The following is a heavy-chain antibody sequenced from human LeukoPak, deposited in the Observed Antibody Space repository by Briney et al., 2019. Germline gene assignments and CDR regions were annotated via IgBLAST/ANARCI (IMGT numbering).Heavy chain of an antibody. CDR3: AKSALYYYDSSGPPSGMDV. J-gene: IGHJ6*03. D-gene: IGHD3-22*01. CDR1: GFTFSSYA. Sequence: GGSLRLSCAASGFTFSSYAMSWVRQAPGKGLEWVSAISGSGGSTYYADSVMGRFAISRDSSKNTLYLQMNSLRAEDTAVYYCAKSALYYYDSSGPPSGMDVWGKGTTVTVSS. V-gene: IGHV3-23*01. CDR2: ISGSGGST.